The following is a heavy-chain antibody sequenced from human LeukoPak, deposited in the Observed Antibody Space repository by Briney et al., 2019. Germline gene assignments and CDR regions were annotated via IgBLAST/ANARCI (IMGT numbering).Heavy chain of an antibody. D-gene: IGHD6-25*01. Sequence: GGSLRLSCAASGFSFSRYWMHWVRQAPGKGLEWVANLNQDGSAKYYVDTVKGRFTISRDNAKNSLYLQLNSLGAEDTAMYYCASPITAGLGHWGQGTPVTVSS. V-gene: IGHV3-7*01. CDR3: ASPITAGLGH. CDR1: GFSFSRYW. CDR2: LNQDGSAK. J-gene: IGHJ4*02.